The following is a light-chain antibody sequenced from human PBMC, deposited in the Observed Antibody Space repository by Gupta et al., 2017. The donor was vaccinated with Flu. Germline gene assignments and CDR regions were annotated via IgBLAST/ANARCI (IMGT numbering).Light chain of an antibody. CDR2: GNS. CDR1: SSNIGAGYD. CDR3: QSYDSSLSV. J-gene: IGLJ1*01. Sequence: QSVLTQPPSVSGAPGQRVTISCTGSSSNIGAGYDVHWYQQLPGTAPKLLIYGNSKRPSGVPDRFSGSKSGTSASLAITGLQAEDEADYYCQSYDSSLSVFGTGTKVTVL. V-gene: IGLV1-40*01.